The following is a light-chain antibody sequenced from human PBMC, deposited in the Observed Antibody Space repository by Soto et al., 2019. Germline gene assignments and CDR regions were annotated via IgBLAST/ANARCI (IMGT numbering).Light chain of an antibody. CDR3: QHYKA. J-gene: IGKJ4*01. V-gene: IGKV3-20*01. Sequence: EIVMTQSPATLSVSPGERATLSCRASQSVSNSFLAWYQQRPGQAPSLLMYGASQRATGIPDRFSGSGSGTHFTLTISRLEPEDFAVYYCQHYKAFGGGTKVDIK. CDR1: QSVSNSF. CDR2: GAS.